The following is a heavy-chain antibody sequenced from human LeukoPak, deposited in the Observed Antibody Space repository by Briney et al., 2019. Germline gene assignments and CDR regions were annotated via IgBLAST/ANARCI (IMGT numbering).Heavy chain of an antibody. CDR2: IYTSGST. CDR1: GRSISSYY. J-gene: IGHJ5*02. CDR3: ARAGDYDILTGPSYNWFDP. V-gene: IGHV4-4*07. Sequence: SETLSLTCTVSGRSISSYYWSWIRQPAGKGLEWIGRIYTSGSTNYNPSLKSRVTMSVDTSKNQFSLKLSSVIAADTAVYYCARAGDYDILTGPSYNWFDPWGQGTLVTVSS. D-gene: IGHD3-9*01.